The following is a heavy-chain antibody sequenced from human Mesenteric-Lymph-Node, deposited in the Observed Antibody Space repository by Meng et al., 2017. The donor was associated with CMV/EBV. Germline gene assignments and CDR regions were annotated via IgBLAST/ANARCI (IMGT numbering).Heavy chain of an antibody. J-gene: IGHJ4*02. CDR2: ISRSGRTK. CDR1: GFTFSSYW. D-gene: IGHD3-22*01. Sequence: GGSLRLSCAASGFTFSSYWMSWVRQAPGKGLEWVSYISRSGRTKYYADSVTGRFTISKDNAKNSLYLQMNSLRAEDTAVYYCAVGVDYYGSSDPPGYWGQGTLVTVSS. CDR3: AVGVDYYGSSDPPGY. V-gene: IGHV3-48*04.